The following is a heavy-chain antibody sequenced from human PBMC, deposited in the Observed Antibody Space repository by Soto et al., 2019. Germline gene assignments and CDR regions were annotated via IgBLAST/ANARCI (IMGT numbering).Heavy chain of an antibody. CDR2: ISAYNGNT. Sequence: GSVKFSCTASGSTFTSYGSSWVRQAPGQGLAWMGWISAYNGNTYYAQKAQGRVTITTDTSATTAYMELRSLKSDDTAVYYCARGGIEYSNYGLSDYWGQGTLVTVSS. CDR1: GSTFTSYG. D-gene: IGHD4-4*01. J-gene: IGHJ4*02. CDR3: ARGGIEYSNYGLSDY. V-gene: IGHV1-18*04.